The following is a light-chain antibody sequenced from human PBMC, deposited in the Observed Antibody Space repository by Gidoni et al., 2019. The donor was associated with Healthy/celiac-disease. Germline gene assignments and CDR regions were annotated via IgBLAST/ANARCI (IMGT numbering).Light chain of an antibody. CDR1: QSVSRN. Sequence: EIVMPQSPATLSVSPGERATLPCSASQSVSRNLAWYQQQPGQAPRLLIYGASTRATGIPARFSGSGSGTEFTLTISSLQSEDFAVYYCQQYNNWPPWTFGQGTKVEIK. CDR2: GAS. J-gene: IGKJ1*01. CDR3: QQYNNWPPWT. V-gene: IGKV3-15*01.